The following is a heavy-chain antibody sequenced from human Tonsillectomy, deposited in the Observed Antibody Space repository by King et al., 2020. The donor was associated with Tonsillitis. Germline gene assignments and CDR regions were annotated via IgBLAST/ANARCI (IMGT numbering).Heavy chain of an antibody. D-gene: IGHD3-3*01. CDR1: GFTFSNYW. CDR2: IKQDGSEK. V-gene: IGHV3-7*02. CDR3: ASGTYYDXWSGYLRDFDY. J-gene: IGHJ4*02. Sequence: QLVQSGGGLVQPGGSLRLSCSASGFTFSNYWMSWVRQAPGKGLEWVANIKQDGSEKYYVDSVKGRFTISRDNAKNSLYLQMNSLRAEDTAVYYCASGTYYDXWSGYLRDFDYXGQGTLVTVSS.